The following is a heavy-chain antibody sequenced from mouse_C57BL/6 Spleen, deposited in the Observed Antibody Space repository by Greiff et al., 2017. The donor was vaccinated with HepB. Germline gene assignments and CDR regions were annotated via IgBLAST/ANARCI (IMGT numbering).Heavy chain of an antibody. CDR3: ARSAGSSFFYAMDY. CDR2: INPNNGGT. V-gene: IGHV1-26*01. D-gene: IGHD1-1*01. Sequence: EVQLQQSGPELVKPGASVKISCKASGYTFTDYYMNWVKQSHGKSLEWIGDINPNNGGTSYNQKFKGKATLTVDKSSSTAYMELRSLTSEDSAVYYCARSAGSSFFYAMDYWGQGTSVTVSS. J-gene: IGHJ4*01. CDR1: GYTFTDYY.